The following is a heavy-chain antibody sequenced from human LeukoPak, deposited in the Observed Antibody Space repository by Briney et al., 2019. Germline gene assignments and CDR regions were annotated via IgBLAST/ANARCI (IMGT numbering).Heavy chain of an antibody. J-gene: IGHJ6*03. CDR1: GFTFSSYW. V-gene: IGHV3-7*01. D-gene: IGHD5-18*01. Sequence: PGGSLRLSCAASGFTFSSYWMSWVRQAPGKGLEWVANIKQDGGEKYYVDSVKGRFTISRDNAKNSLYLQMNSLRAEDTAVYYCAREEHSYGYIRIGYYYYYMDVWAKGPRSPSP. CDR2: IKQDGGEK. CDR3: AREEHSYGYIRIGYYYYYMDV.